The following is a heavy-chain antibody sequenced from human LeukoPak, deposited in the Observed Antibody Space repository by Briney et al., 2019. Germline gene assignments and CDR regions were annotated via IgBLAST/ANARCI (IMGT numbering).Heavy chain of an antibody. CDR2: ITTGVSTT. Sequence: GGYLRFYCAASGFTFTSYNMHWLRQVSGNGLVWFSRITTGVSTTMYADSVKGRFTISRDNAENTVHLQMSSLRAEDTAIYYCARGYYGDPVAFDYWGQGTLVTVSS. D-gene: IGHD3-10*01. V-gene: IGHV3-74*03. CDR1: GFTFTSYN. J-gene: IGHJ4*02. CDR3: ARGYYGDPVAFDY.